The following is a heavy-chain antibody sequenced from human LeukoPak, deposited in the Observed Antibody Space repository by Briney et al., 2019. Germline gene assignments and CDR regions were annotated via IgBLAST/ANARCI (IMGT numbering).Heavy chain of an antibody. J-gene: IGHJ4*02. CDR3: AEADSSGYYSRFDY. D-gene: IGHD3-22*01. CDR2: MNPNSGNT. V-gene: IGHV1-8*01. Sequence: ASVKVSCKASGYTFTSYDINWVRQATGQGLEWRGWMNPNSGNTGYAQKFQGRVTMTRNTSISTAYMELSSLRSEDTAVYYCAEADSSGYYSRFDYWGQGTLVTVSS. CDR1: GYTFTSYD.